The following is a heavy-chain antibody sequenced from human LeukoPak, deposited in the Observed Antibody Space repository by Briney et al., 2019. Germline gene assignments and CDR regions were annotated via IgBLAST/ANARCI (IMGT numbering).Heavy chain of an antibody. CDR1: GGSISSSSYY. CDR3: ARGDYVWGSYPTY. CDR2: IYYSGST. J-gene: IGHJ4*02. Sequence: SETLSLTCTVSGGSISSSSYYWGWIRQPPGKGLEWIGSIYYSGSTYYNPSLKSRVTISVDTSKNQFSLKLSSVTAADTAVYYCARGDYVWGSYPTYWGQGTLVTVSS. D-gene: IGHD3-16*02. V-gene: IGHV4-39*01.